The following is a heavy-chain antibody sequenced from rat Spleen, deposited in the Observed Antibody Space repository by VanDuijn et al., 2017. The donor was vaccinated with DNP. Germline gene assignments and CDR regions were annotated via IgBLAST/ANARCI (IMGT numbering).Heavy chain of an antibody. J-gene: IGHJ4*01. CDR2: INTSGGST. D-gene: IGHD5-1*01. V-gene: IGHV5-25*01. CDR3: ARVMTTGAMDT. Sequence: EVQLVESGGGLVQPGRSMKLSCAASGFTFSNSDMAWVRQAPTKGLEWVASINTSGGSTYYRDSVKGRFTISRENARNTLYLQMNSLRSGDTATYYCARVMTTGAMDTWGQGTSVTVSS. CDR1: GFTFSNSD.